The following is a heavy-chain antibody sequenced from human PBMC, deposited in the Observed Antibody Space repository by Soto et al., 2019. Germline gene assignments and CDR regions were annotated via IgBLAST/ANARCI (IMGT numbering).Heavy chain of an antibody. D-gene: IGHD3-22*01. CDR2: IDPSDSYT. CDR1: GYSFTSYW. CDR3: ARHGAYYYDSSGYPDY. Sequence: GESLKISCKGSGYSFTSYWISWVRQMPGKGLEWMGRIDPSDSYTNYSPSFQGHVTISADKSISTAYLQWSSLKASDTAMYYCARHGAYYYDSSGYPDYWGQGILVTVS. V-gene: IGHV5-10-1*01. J-gene: IGHJ4*02.